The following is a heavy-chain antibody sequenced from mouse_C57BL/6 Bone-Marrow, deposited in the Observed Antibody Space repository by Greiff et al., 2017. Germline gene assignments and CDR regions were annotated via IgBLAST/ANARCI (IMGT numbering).Heavy chain of an antibody. CDR1: GFNIKDDY. CDR2: IAPENGDT. CDR3: TGTVVGAMDY. V-gene: IGHV14-4*01. J-gene: IGHJ4*01. Sequence: EVNVVESGAELVRPGASVKLSCTASGFNIKDDYMHWVKQRPEQGLEWIGWIAPENGDTEYASKFQGKATITADTSSNTAYLQLSSLTSEDTAVYYCTGTVVGAMDYWGQGTSVTVSS. D-gene: IGHD1-1*01.